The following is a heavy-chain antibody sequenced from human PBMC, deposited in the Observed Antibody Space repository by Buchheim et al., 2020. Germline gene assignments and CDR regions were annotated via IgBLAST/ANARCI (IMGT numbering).Heavy chain of an antibody. D-gene: IGHD6-13*01. CDR1: GFTFSSYA. J-gene: IGHJ6*02. V-gene: IGHV3-23*01. CDR3: AKVDSSSSYYYYGMDV. Sequence: EVQLLESGGGLVQPGGSLRLSCAASGFTFSSYAMSWVRQAPGKGLEWVSAISGSGGSTYYADSVKGRFTLSRDYSKNTSYLQMNSLRAEDTAVYYCAKVDSSSSYYYYGMDVWGQGTT. CDR2: ISGSGGST.